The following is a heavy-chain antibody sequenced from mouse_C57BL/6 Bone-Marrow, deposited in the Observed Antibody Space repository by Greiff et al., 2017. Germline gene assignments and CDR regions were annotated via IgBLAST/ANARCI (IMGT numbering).Heavy chain of an antibody. Sequence: VQLQQPGAELVRPGSSVKLSCKASGYTFTSYWMDWVKQRPGQGLEWIGNIYPSDSETHYNQKFKDKATLTVDKSSSTAYMQLSSLTSEDSAVYYWARSGDYDVGAWFAYWGQGTLVTVSA. J-gene: IGHJ3*01. CDR3: ARSGDYDVGAWFAY. D-gene: IGHD2-4*01. CDR1: GYTFTSYW. CDR2: IYPSDSET. V-gene: IGHV1-61*01.